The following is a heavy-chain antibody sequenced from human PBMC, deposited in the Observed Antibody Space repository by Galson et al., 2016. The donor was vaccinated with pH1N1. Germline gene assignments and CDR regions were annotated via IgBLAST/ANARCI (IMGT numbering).Heavy chain of an antibody. V-gene: IGHV4-39*07. CDR1: GGSISSSNFY. J-gene: IGHJ4*02. CDR2: IYYGEST. CDR3: ARARAPEYFDWLSYFDS. D-gene: IGHD3-9*01. Sequence: ETLSLTCTVSGGSISSSNFYLGWIRQPPGKGLEWIGSIYYGESTHYNPSLKGRVAMSIDTSKDQFSLRLSSVTAADTAVYYCARARAPEYFDWLSYFDSWGQGTLVTVSS.